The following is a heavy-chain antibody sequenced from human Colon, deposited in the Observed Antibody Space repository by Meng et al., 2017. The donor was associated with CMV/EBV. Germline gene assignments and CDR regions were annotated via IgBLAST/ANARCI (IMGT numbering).Heavy chain of an antibody. J-gene: IGHJ4*02. V-gene: IGHV1-2*02. Sequence: ASVKVSCKTSGYPFTIHYIHWVRQAPGRGLEWMWWMNPNSGDTNYAQKFQDRVEMTRDTTVNTAYLDLTSLRSADTAVYYCATLSIYDSTISDFWGQGTLVTVSS. D-gene: IGHD5/OR15-5a*01. CDR1: GYPFTIHY. CDR3: ATLSIYDSTISDF. CDR2: MNPNSGDT.